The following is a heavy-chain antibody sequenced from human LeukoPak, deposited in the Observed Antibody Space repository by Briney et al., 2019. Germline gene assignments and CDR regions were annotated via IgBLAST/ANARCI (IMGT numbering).Heavy chain of an antibody. V-gene: IGHV4-30-2*01. CDR1: GGSISSGGYS. J-gene: IGHJ4*02. CDR2: IYHSGST. D-gene: IGHD6-13*01. CDR3: AREGYSSFVFDY. Sequence: SETLSLTCAVSGGSISSGGYSWSWIRQPPGTGLEWIGYIYHSGSTYYNPSLKSRVTISVDRSKNQFSLKLSSVTAADTAVYYCAREGYSSFVFDYWGQGTLVTVSS.